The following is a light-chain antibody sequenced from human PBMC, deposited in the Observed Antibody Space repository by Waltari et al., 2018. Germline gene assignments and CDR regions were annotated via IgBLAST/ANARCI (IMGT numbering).Light chain of an antibody. CDR2: SNN. J-gene: IGLJ1*01. CDR3: ATWDDSLNGYV. CDR1: SSSIGSNA. V-gene: IGLV1-44*01. Sequence: QSVLTQPPSASGTPGQRVTISCSGSSSSIGSNAVNWYRQLPGAAPKLLIWSNNQRPSGVPDRFSGSKSDTSASLAISGLQSEDEADFYCATWDDSLNGYVFGTGTKVTVL.